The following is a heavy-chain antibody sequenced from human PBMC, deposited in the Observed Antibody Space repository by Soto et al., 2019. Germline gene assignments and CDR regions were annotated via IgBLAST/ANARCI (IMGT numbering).Heavy chain of an antibody. CDR3: ARGYGTRNYGDSPMAGGDY. J-gene: IGHJ4*02. CDR2: ISSSSSYI. Sequence: GGALRLSCAASGFTFSSYSMTWVRQAPGKGLEWVSSISSSSSYIYYADSVKGRFTISRDNAKNSLYLQMNSLRAEDTAVYYCARGYGTRNYGDSPMAGGDYWGQGTLVTVSS. D-gene: IGHD4-17*01. V-gene: IGHV3-21*01. CDR1: GFTFSSYS.